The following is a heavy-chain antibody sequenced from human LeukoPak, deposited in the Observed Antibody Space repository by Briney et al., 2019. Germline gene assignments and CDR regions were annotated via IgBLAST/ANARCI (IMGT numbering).Heavy chain of an antibody. J-gene: IGHJ6*02. CDR3: ARAYGRDV. CDR2: INHDGSST. CDR1: GFTFTNYW. Sequence: GGSLRLSFAASGFTFTNYWMHWVRQVPGRGLVWVSHINHDGSSTNYADSVKGRFTISRDNAKNTLYMQMSSLRAEDTAVYFCARAYGRDVWGQGTTVTVSS. V-gene: IGHV3-74*01.